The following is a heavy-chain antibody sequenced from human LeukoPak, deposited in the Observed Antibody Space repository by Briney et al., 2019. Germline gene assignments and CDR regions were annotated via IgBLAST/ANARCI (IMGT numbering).Heavy chain of an antibody. CDR3: ARSTDYYYDSSGP. Sequence: GESLKISCQGSGYSFTSYWIGWVRQLPGKGLEWMGIIYPGDSDTRYSPSFQGQVTISADKSISTAYLQWSSLKASDTAMYYCARSTDYYYDSSGPWGQGTLVTVSS. V-gene: IGHV5-51*01. J-gene: IGHJ5*02. CDR1: GYSFTSYW. D-gene: IGHD3-22*01. CDR2: IYPGDSDT.